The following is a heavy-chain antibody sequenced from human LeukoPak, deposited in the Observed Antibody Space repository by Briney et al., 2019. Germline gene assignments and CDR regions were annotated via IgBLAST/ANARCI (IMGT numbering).Heavy chain of an antibody. J-gene: IGHJ4*02. Sequence: SETLSLTCAVYGGSFSGYYWSWIRQPPGKELEWIGEINHSGSTNYNPSLKSRVTISVDTSKNQFSLKLSSVTAADTAVYYCAGGRVKLGRRPNGRTVLFDYWGQGTLVTVSS. D-gene: IGHD4-17*01. CDR3: AGGRVKLGRRPNGRTVLFDY. CDR1: GGSFSGYY. CDR2: INHSGST. V-gene: IGHV4-34*01.